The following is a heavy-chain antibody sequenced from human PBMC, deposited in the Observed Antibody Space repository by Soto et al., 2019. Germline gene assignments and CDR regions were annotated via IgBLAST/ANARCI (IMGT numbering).Heavy chain of an antibody. D-gene: IGHD2-21*02. CDR1: GFTFKDRT. CDR3: ARTRTAFYRYYFDS. V-gene: IGHV3-23*01. Sequence: EVQLLESGGGFVQPGGSLTLSGSTSGFTFKDRTISWVRQAPGKGLEWVSGISGSGGATYYTDSVEGRFTISKDFSKNTVSLQMTGLRVDDTAVYYCARTRTAFYRYYFDSWGQGALVTVSS. J-gene: IGHJ4*02. CDR2: ISGSGGAT.